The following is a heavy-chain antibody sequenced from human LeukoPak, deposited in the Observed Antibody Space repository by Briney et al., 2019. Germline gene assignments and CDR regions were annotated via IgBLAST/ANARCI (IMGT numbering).Heavy chain of an antibody. CDR1: GFTFSSYG. CDR2: IRYDGSNK. Sequence: GGSLRLSCAASGFTFSSYGMHWVRQAPAKGLEWVAVIRYDGSNKYYADSVKGRFTISRDNSKNTLYLQMNSLRAEDTAVYYCAKSEYCSSTSCYAPYYFDYWGQGTLVTVSS. CDR3: AKSEYCSSTSCYAPYYFDY. J-gene: IGHJ4*02. D-gene: IGHD2-2*01. V-gene: IGHV3-30*02.